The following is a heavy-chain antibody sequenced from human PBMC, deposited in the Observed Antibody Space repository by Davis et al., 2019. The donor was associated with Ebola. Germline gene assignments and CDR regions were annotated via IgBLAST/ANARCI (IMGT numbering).Heavy chain of an antibody. V-gene: IGHV3-23*01. CDR1: GFTFSSYA. D-gene: IGHD3-22*01. CDR3: ARHDSSGPDY. CDR2: ISGSGGST. J-gene: IGHJ4*02. Sequence: PGGSLRLSCAASGFTFSSYAMSWVRQAPGKGLEWDSAISGSGGSTYYADSVKGRFTISRDNSKNTLYLQMNSLRAEDTAVYYCARHDSSGPDYWGQGTLVTVSS.